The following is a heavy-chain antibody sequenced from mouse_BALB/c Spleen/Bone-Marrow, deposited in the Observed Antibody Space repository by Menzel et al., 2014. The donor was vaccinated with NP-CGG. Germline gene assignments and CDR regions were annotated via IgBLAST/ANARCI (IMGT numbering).Heavy chain of an antibody. Sequence: QVQLQQPGVELVRPGASVKLSCKASGYTFTSYWINWVKQRPGQGLEWIGNIYPSDNYTNYNQKFKDKATLTVDKSSSTAYMQLSSPTSEDSAVYYRTRTYEYFDYWGQGTTLTVSS. CDR3: TRTYEYFDY. D-gene: IGHD2-3*01. CDR1: GYTFTSYW. V-gene: IGHV1-69*02. CDR2: IYPSDNYT. J-gene: IGHJ2*01.